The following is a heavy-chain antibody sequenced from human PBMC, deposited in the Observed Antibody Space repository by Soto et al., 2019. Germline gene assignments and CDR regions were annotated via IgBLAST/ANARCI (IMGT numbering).Heavy chain of an antibody. D-gene: IGHD2-2*01. Sequence: GGSLRLSCAASGFTFSSYSMNWVRQAPGKGLEWVSSISSSSSYIYYADSVKGRFTISRDNAKNSLYLQMNSLRAEDTAVYYCARASIVVVPAANNWFDPWGQGTLVTVYS. CDR2: ISSSSSYI. J-gene: IGHJ5*02. CDR3: ARASIVVVPAANNWFDP. V-gene: IGHV3-21*01. CDR1: GFTFSSYS.